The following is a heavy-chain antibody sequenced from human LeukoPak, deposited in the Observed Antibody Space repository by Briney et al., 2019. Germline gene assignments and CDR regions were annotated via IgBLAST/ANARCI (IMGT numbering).Heavy chain of an antibody. Sequence: PGRSLRLSCAASGFTFSSYGMHWVRQAPGKGLEWVAVISYDGSNKYYADSVKGRFTISRDNSKNTLYLQMNSLRAEDTAVYYCAREGEVSTGDAFDIWGQGTMVTVSS. D-gene: IGHD3-16*02. CDR2: ISYDGSNK. J-gene: IGHJ3*02. CDR1: GFTFSSYG. CDR3: AREGEVSTGDAFDI. V-gene: IGHV3-30*19.